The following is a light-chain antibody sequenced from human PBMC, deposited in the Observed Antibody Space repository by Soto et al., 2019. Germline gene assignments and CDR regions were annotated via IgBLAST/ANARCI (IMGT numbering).Light chain of an antibody. Sequence: EIVLTQSPGTLSLSPGERATLSCRASQSVGSNYLAWYQQKPGQAPRLLIYDASSRATGISDRFSGSGSGTDFTLTITRLEPEDLAVYYCHQYGSSSWTFGQGTKVEIK. J-gene: IGKJ1*01. CDR1: QSVGSNY. CDR3: HQYGSSSWT. CDR2: DAS. V-gene: IGKV3-20*01.